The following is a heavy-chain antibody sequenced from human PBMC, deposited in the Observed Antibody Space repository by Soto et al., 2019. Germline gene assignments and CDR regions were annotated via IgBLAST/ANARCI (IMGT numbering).Heavy chain of an antibody. CDR3: ARTPRGYSYDYYYYYGMDV. CDR2: IYPGDSDT. CDR1: GYSFTSYW. J-gene: IGHJ6*02. V-gene: IGHV5-51*01. D-gene: IGHD5-18*01. Sequence: PGESLKISCKGSGYSFTSYWIGWVRQMPGKGLEWMGIIYPGDSDTRYSPSFQGQVTISADKSISTAYLQWSSLKASDTAMYYCARTPRGYSYDYYYYYGMDVWGQGTTVTVSS.